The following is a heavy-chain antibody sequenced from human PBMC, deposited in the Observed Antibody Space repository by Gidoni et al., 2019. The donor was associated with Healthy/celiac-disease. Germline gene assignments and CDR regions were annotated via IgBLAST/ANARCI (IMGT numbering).Heavy chain of an antibody. D-gene: IGHD6-6*01. Sequence: EVQLVESGGGLVKHGGSLRISCAASGFTFRSYSMNWVRQAPGHGLEWVSSISSSSSYIYYADEVKGRFTISRDNAKNSLYLQMNSLRAEDTAVYYCARDQVNGQLVPYYYYYGMDVWGQGTTVTVSS. J-gene: IGHJ6*02. CDR2: ISSSSSYI. V-gene: IGHV3-21*01. CDR3: ARDQVNGQLVPYYYYYGMDV. CDR1: GFTFRSYS.